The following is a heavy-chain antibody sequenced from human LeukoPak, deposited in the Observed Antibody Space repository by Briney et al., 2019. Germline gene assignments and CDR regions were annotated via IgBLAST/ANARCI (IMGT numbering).Heavy chain of an antibody. D-gene: IGHD3-10*01. J-gene: IGHJ2*01. Sequence: PETLSLTCTVPGGSISSYYWGWIRQPPGKGLEWIAYVHSIGYTNYNPSLKSRVTISMDTSKDQFSLKLISVTAADTAVYYCARHITDSGSAFDLWGRGTLVTVSS. CDR1: GGSISSYY. V-gene: IGHV4-59*08. CDR3: ARHITDSGSAFDL. CDR2: VHSIGYT.